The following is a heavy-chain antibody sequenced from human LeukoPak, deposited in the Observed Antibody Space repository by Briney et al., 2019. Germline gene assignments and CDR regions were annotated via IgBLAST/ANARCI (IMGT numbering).Heavy chain of an antibody. CDR3: ARDFHDYFP. CDR2: ISSSSSYI. Sequence: PGGALRLSCAASGFPFRRYSMNWVRPAPGKGVEWVSSISSSSSYIYYADSVKGRFTISRDNAKNSLYLQMNSLRAEDTAVYYCARDFHDYFPWGQGTLVTVSS. D-gene: IGHD3-16*01. J-gene: IGHJ5*02. V-gene: IGHV3-21*01. CDR1: GFPFRRYS.